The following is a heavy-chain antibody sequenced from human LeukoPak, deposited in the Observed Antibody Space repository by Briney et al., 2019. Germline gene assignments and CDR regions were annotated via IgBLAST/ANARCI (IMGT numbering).Heavy chain of an antibody. CDR3: VRALFDYNANDF. V-gene: IGHV3-74*01. CDR2: INPDGSST. D-gene: IGHD5-12*01. J-gene: IGHJ4*02. CDR1: GGSISRGGYYW. Sequence: LSLTCTVSGGSISRGGYYWMHWVRQAPGKGLVWVSRINPDGSSTTYADSVKGRFTISRDNVKNTVSLQMNSLRAEDTAAYFCVRALFDYNANDFWGQGTLVTVSS.